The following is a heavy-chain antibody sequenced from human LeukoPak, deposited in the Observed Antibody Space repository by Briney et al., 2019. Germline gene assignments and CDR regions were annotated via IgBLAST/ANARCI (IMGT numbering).Heavy chain of an antibody. CDR3: ARDSGGGSGYYRGYDAFDI. Sequence: SETLSLTCTVSGVSVSSGSYYWSWLRQPPGEGLEWIGYIYYSGSTNYNPPLKSRVTISVDTSKNQFSLKLSSVTAADTAVYYCARDSGGGSGYYRGYDAFDIWGQGTMVTVSS. CDR2: IYYSGST. J-gene: IGHJ3*02. CDR1: GVSVSSGSYY. D-gene: IGHD3-22*01. V-gene: IGHV4-61*01.